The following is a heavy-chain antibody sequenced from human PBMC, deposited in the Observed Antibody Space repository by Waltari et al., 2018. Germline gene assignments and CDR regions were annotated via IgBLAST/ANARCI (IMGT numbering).Heavy chain of an antibody. CDR3: ARFLWRVSYGLDV. CDR2: FAGNEGSDADNP. D-gene: IGHD3-16*01. J-gene: IGHJ6*02. Sequence: EVKLLESGGNLVQPGGSLTLSCAASGFTFRSYAMGWVRQAPGKGLEWVSAFAGNEGSDADNPYYTDSVFGRLPVSRDNSKNTLYLQMNNLRSEDKAIYYLARFLWRVSYGLDVWGQGAAVTVSS. CDR1: GFTFRSYA. V-gene: IGHV3-23*01.